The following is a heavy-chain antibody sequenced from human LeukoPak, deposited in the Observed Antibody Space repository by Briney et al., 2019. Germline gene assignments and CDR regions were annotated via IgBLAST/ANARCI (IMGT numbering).Heavy chain of an antibody. CDR3: ARDRGNDYFDS. Sequence: PGGSLRLSCVVSGVSLSSHGMHWFRQAPGKGLEWITYIWSDGSSQYYADSMKGRFTVSRDNSKNTPYLQINSLRVEDTAVYYCARDRGNDYFDSWGQGTLVIVSS. CDR2: IWSDGSSQ. J-gene: IGHJ4*02. V-gene: IGHV3-33*01. CDR1: GVSLSSHG.